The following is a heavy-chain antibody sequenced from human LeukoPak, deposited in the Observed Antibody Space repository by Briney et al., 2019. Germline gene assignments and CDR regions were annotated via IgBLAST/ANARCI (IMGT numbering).Heavy chain of an antibody. D-gene: IGHD1-26*01. CDR2: ISSSGGTT. CDR1: GFTFSSYA. J-gene: IGHJ4*02. V-gene: IGHV3-23*01. CDR3: AKYRGCLFIDYFDY. Sequence: GGSLRLSCAASGFTFSSYAMSWVRLAPGKGLAWVSSISSSGGTTYYAASVKGRFTISRDNSKNTLYLQMNSLRAEDTAVDYCAKYRGCLFIDYFDYWGQGTLVTVSS.